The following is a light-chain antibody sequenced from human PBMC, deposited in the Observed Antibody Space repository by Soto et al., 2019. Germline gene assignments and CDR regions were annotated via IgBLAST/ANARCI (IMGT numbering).Light chain of an antibody. V-gene: IGKV3-20*01. CDR3: QQSGTSPYT. Sequence: EIVLTQSPGTLSLSPGERATLSCRASQSVRSRYLAWYQQKPGQAPRLLIYGASSRATGIPDRFSGSGSGTDFTLTVSRLEREDFAVYYCQQSGTSPYTFGQGTKLEIK. J-gene: IGKJ2*01. CDR1: QSVRSRY. CDR2: GAS.